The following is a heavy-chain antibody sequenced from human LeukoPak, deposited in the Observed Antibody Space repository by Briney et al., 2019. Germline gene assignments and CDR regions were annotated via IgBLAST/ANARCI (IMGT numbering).Heavy chain of an antibody. CDR1: GYTFTSYY. D-gene: IGHD3-22*01. Sequence: ASVKVSCKASGYTFTSYYMHWVRQAPGQGLEWMGIINPSGGSTSYAQKFQGRVTMTRDTSTSTVYMELSSLRSEDTAVYYCAREYYYDSSGYYPTFYYFDYWGQGTLATVSS. J-gene: IGHJ4*02. CDR2: INPSGGST. CDR3: AREYYYDSSGYYPTFYYFDY. V-gene: IGHV1-46*01.